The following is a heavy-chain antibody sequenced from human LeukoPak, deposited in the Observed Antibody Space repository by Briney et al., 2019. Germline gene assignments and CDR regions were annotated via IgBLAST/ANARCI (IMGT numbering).Heavy chain of an antibody. CDR3: AHTYYDFWSGSPVKNWYFDL. V-gene: IGHV1-18*01. CDR2: ISAYNVNT. J-gene: IGHJ2*01. Sequence: ASVKVSCKASGYTFTSYGISWVRQAPGQGLEWMGWISAYNVNTNYAQKLQGRVTMTTDTSTSTAYMELRSLRFDDAAVYYCAHTYYDFWSGSPVKNWYFDLWGRGTLVTVSS. D-gene: IGHD3-3*01. CDR1: GYTFTSYG.